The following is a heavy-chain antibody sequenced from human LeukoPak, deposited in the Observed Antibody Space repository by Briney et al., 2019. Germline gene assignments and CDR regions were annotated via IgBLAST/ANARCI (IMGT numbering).Heavy chain of an antibody. J-gene: IGHJ4*02. V-gene: IGHV3-30*18. CDR3: AKDLVLRYLDWAFDY. CDR1: GFTFSSYG. Sequence: GRSLRLSFAASGFTFSSYGMDWVRQAPGKGLEWVAVISYDGSNKYYADSVKGRFTISRDNSKNTLYLQMNSLRAEDTAVYYCAKDLVLRYLDWAFDYWGKGTLVTVSS. D-gene: IGHD3-9*01. CDR2: ISYDGSNK.